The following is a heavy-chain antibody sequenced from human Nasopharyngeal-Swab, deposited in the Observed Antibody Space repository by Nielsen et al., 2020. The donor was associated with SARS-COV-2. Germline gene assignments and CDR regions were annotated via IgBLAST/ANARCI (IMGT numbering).Heavy chain of an antibody. V-gene: IGHV4-39*02. CDR1: GGSISSSSYY. CDR3: AREFAGAPEY. Sequence: SETLSLTCTVSGGSISSSSYYWGWIRQPPGKGLEWIGSMYYSGSTYYNPSLKSRVTISVDTSKNQFSLKLSSVTAADTAVYFCAREFAGAPEYWGQGTLVTVSS. J-gene: IGHJ4*02. CDR2: MYYSGST. D-gene: IGHD3-16*01.